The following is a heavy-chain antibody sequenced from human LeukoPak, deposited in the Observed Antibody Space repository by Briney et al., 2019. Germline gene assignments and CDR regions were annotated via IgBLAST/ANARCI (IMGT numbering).Heavy chain of an antibody. Sequence: PGGSLRLSCAASGFTFSSYAMSWVRQAPGKGLEWVSAISGSGGSTYYADSVKGRFTISRDNSKNTLYLQMNSLRAEDTAVYYCAKDALDRRGYSGYDKGGYGYWGQGTLVTVSS. CDR2: ISGSGGST. D-gene: IGHD5-12*01. J-gene: IGHJ4*02. V-gene: IGHV3-23*01. CDR3: AKDALDRRGYSGYDKGGYGY. CDR1: GFTFSSYA.